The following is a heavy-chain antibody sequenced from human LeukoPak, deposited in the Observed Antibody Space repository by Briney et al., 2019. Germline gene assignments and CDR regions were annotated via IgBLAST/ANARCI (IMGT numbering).Heavy chain of an antibody. CDR2: IKQDGSEK. Sequence: GGSLRLSCAASGFTFSSYWMSWVRQAPGKGLEWVANIKQDGSEKYYVDSVKGRFTISRDNAKNSLYLQMNSLRAEDTAVYYCARGPTIFGVVLRSYNWFDPWGQGTLVTVSS. J-gene: IGHJ5*02. CDR3: ARGPTIFGVVLRSYNWFDP. V-gene: IGHV3-7*01. CDR1: GFTFSSYW. D-gene: IGHD3-3*01.